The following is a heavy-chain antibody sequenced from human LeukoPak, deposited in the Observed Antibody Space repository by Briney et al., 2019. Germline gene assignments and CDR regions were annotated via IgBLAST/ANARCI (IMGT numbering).Heavy chain of an antibody. CDR2: VDPEDGET. CDR1: GYTLTELS. V-gene: IGHV1-24*01. Sequence: ASVKVSCKVSGYTLTELSMHWVRQAPGKGLEWMXXVDPEDGETIYAQKFQGRVTMTEDTSTDTAYMELSSLRSEDTAVYYCATYQWELLLYYYFDYWGQGTLVTVSS. D-gene: IGHD1-26*01. J-gene: IGHJ4*02. CDR3: ATYQWELLLYYYFDY.